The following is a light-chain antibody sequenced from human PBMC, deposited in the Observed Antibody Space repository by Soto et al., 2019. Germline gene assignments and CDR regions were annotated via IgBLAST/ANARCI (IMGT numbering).Light chain of an antibody. CDR1: QSVSDW. V-gene: IGKV1-5*03. CDR2: KAS. J-gene: IGKJ2*01. Sequence: DIQMTQSPSTLSASVGDRVTLTCRASQSVSDWLAWYQQKPGKAPKLLMYKASTLETGVPSRFSGSGSGTEFTLTISSLQPADFATYDCQQYNGYPYTFGQGTKLDIK. CDR3: QQYNGYPYT.